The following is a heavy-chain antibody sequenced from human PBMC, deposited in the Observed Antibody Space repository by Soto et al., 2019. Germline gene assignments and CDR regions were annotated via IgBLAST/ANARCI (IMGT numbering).Heavy chain of an antibody. V-gene: IGHV3-74*01. D-gene: IGHD7-27*01. CDR2: IDNDGSST. J-gene: IGHJ6*04. CDR1: GFTFRTYW. Sequence: PGGSLRLSCAASGFTFRTYWMQWVRQAPGKGLVWVSRIDNDGSSTNYADSVKGRFTISRDNAKDTLYLQMNSLRAEDTAVYYCAMGTMDVRGKGTTVTVSS. CDR3: AMGTMDV.